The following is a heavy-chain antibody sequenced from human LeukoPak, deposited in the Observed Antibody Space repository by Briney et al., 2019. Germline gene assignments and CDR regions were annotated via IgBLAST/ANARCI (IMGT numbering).Heavy chain of an antibody. CDR2: MSGSGRST. CDR1: GLTFSSFA. CDR3: AKMKGATYHYYYAMDV. J-gene: IGHJ6*04. D-gene: IGHD5-24*01. Sequence: PGGSLRLSCTASGLTFSSFAMSWVRQAPGKGLEWVSAMSGSGRSTYYADTVRGRFTVSRDNSKNTLYLQMNSLRAEDTALYYCAKMKGATYHYYYAMDVWGKGTTVVVSS. V-gene: IGHV3-23*01.